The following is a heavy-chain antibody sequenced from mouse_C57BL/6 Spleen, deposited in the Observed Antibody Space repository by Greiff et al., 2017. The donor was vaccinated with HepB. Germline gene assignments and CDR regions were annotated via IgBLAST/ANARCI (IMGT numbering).Heavy chain of an antibody. V-gene: IGHV1-50*01. CDR2: IDPSDSYT. CDR1: GYTFTSYW. Sequence: QVQLQQPGAELVKPGASVKLSCKASGYTFTSYWMQWVKQRPGQGLEWIGEIDPSDSYTNYNQKFKGKATLTVDTSSSTAYMQLSSLTSEDSAVYYCARGDGYYGYYCDYWGQGTTLTVSS. CDR3: ARGDGYYGYYCDY. D-gene: IGHD2-3*01. J-gene: IGHJ2*01.